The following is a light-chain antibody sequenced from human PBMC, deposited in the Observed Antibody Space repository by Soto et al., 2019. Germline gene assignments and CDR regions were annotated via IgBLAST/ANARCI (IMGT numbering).Light chain of an antibody. Sequence: QAVVTQPPSASGTPGQRVTISCSGSGSNIGSNYVYWYQQLPGTAPKLLIYRNNQRPSGVPDRFSGSKSGTSASLAISGLRSEDEADYYCAARDDSLSSVVFGGGTKVTVL. J-gene: IGLJ2*01. CDR3: AARDDSLSSVV. CDR1: GSNIGSNY. V-gene: IGLV1-47*01. CDR2: RNN.